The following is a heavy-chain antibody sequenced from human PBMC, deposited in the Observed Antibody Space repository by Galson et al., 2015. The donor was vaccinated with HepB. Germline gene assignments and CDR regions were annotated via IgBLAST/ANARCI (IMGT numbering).Heavy chain of an antibody. CDR2: ISGYNDNT. Sequence: SVKVSCKASSYSFINYGISWVRQAPGQGLEWMGWISGYNDNTNYAQKFQGRITMTTDTSTSTTYMELRSLRPDDTAVYCCARAAYIVVVTPHDAFDIWGQGTMVTVSS. CDR3: ARAAYIVVVTPHDAFDI. D-gene: IGHD2-21*02. CDR1: SYSFINYG. V-gene: IGHV1-18*01. J-gene: IGHJ3*02.